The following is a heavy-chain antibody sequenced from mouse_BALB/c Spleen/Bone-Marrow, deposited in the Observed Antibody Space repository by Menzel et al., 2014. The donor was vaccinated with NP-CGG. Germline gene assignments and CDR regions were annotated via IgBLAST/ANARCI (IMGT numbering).Heavy chain of an antibody. Sequence: VQLQQSGPDLVRPGSSVKMSCKASDYTFTTYWMHWVKQRPGQGLEWMGMIDPSTSETRLNPKFKDKATLIVDKSSNTAYMQLSSLTSEDSAVYYCARRTLAMDYWGQGTSVTVSS. CDR3: ARRTLAMDY. V-gene: IGHV1-59*01. J-gene: IGHJ4*01. CDR2: IDPSTSET. CDR1: DYTFTTYW.